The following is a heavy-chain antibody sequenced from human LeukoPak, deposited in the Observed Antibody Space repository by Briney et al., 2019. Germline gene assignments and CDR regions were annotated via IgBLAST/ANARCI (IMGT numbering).Heavy chain of an antibody. V-gene: IGHV3-53*01. CDR1: GGSISSSSYY. CDR3: AREVPDIVVVPRPGEIGAFDI. CDR2: IYSGGST. J-gene: IGHJ3*02. Sequence: PSETLSLTCTVSGGSISSSSYYWGWIRQPPGKGLEWVSVIYSGGSTYYADSGKGRFTISRDNSKNTLYLQMNSLRAEDTAVYYCAREVPDIVVVPRPGEIGAFDIWGQGTMVTVSS. D-gene: IGHD2-2*01.